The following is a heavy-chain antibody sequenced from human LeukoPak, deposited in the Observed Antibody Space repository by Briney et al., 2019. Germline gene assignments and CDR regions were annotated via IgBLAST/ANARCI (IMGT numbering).Heavy chain of an antibody. D-gene: IGHD3-10*01. CDR2: IWYDGSNK. CDR1: GFTFSSYG. J-gene: IGHJ3*02. CDR3: ARDPRFGHSTLIGRDAFDI. V-gene: IGHV3-33*01. Sequence: GGSLRLSCAASGFTFSSYGMHWVRQAPGKGLEWVAVIWYDGSNKYYADSVKGRFTISRDNSKNTLYLQMNGLRAEDTAVYYCARDPRFGHSTLIGRDAFDIWGQGAMVTVSS.